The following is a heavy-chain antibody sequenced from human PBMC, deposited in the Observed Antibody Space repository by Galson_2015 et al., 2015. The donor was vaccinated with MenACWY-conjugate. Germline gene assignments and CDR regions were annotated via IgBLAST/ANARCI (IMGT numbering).Heavy chain of an antibody. CDR3: AKSLTILDY. Sequence: QSGAEAKKSGASVKVSCKASGYSLTSYYVHWVRQAPGQGLEWMGIINPSGGSTTYAQKFQGRVTMTRDTSTSTVYMEVSSLRDEDTAVYYCAKSLTILDYWGQGTLVTVSS. CDR2: INPSGGST. J-gene: IGHJ4*02. CDR1: GYSLTSYY. V-gene: IGHV1-46*01. D-gene: IGHD4/OR15-4a*01.